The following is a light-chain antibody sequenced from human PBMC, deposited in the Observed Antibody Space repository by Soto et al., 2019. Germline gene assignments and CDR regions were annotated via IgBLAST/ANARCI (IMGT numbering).Light chain of an antibody. CDR2: GAS. CDR1: QSVSSSY. Sequence: EIVMTQYPATLSVSPGERATLCCRASQSVSSSYLAWYQQKPGQAPRLLIYGASSRATGIPDRFSGSGSGTDFTLTISRLEPEDFAVYYCQQYGSSITLGQGTRLEIK. V-gene: IGKV3-20*01. CDR3: QQYGSSIT. J-gene: IGKJ5*01.